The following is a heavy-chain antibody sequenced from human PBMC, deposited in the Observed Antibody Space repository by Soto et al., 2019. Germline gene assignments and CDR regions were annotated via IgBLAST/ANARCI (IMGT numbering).Heavy chain of an antibody. CDR2: IYYSGST. CDR1: GGSISSSSYY. D-gene: IGHD2-8*01. Sequence: SETLSLTCTVSGGSISSSSYYWGWIRQPPGKGLEWIGSIYYSGSTYYNPSLKSRVTISVDTSKNQFSLKLSSVTAADTAVYYCARQRDIVLMVYAMPKNWFDPWGQGTLVTVSS. CDR3: ARQRDIVLMVYAMPKNWFDP. V-gene: IGHV4-39*01. J-gene: IGHJ5*02.